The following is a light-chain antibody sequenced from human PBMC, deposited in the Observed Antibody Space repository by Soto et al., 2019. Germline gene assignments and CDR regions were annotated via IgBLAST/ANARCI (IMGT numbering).Light chain of an antibody. CDR1: SSNIGAGYD. V-gene: IGLV1-40*01. CDR2: AYS. J-gene: IGLJ2*01. CDR3: QSYDSSLTVV. Sequence: QSVLTQPPSVSGAPGQRVTISCTGSSSNIGAGYDVHWYQQLPGTAPKLLIFAYSSRPSGVPDRFSGSRSATSASLDITGLQAEDEAEYFCQSYDSSLTVVFGGGTKLTVL.